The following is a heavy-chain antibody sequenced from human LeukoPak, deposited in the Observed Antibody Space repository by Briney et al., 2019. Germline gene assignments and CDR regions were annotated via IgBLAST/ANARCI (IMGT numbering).Heavy chain of an antibody. CDR2: INPNSGGT. CDR3: ARTTEGGYTYDYFYYYYMDV. D-gene: IGHD5-18*01. Sequence: ASVKVSCKASGYTFSGYYKHWVRQAPGQGLEWMGWINPNSGGTNYAQKFQGRVTMTRDTSISTAYMELSRLRSDDTAVYYCARTTEGGYTYDYFYYYYMDVWGKGTTVTISS. V-gene: IGHV1-2*02. CDR1: GYTFSGYY. J-gene: IGHJ6*03.